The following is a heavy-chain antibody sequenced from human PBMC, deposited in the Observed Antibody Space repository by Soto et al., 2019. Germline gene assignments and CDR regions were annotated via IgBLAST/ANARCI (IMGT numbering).Heavy chain of an antibody. CDR1: GGTFRTFA. Sequence: SVKVSCKGSGGTFRTFAISGVRQAAGQGPGWMGVIIPVFGTPNYAQKFQGSVTITANASTSPAYMELSRLTSEDTAVYYSARPGSTMVRAPLVYDLDVWGQGTTVTVSS. V-gene: IGHV1-69*13. CDR2: IIPVFGTP. CDR3: ARPGSTMVRAPLVYDLDV. D-gene: IGHD3-10*01. J-gene: IGHJ6*02.